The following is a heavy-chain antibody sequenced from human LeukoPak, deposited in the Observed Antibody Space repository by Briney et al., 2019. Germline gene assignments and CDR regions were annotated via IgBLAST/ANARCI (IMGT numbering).Heavy chain of an antibody. D-gene: IGHD3-9*01. Sequence: ASVKVSCKASGYTFTGYYMHWVRQAPGQGLEWMGWINPNSGGTNYAQKFQGGVTMTRDTSISTAYMELSRLRSDDTAVYYCARAANYDILTGYYTFPPDWFDPWGQGTLVTVSS. CDR1: GYTFTGYY. V-gene: IGHV1-2*02. J-gene: IGHJ5*02. CDR3: ARAANYDILTGYYTFPPDWFDP. CDR2: INPNSGGT.